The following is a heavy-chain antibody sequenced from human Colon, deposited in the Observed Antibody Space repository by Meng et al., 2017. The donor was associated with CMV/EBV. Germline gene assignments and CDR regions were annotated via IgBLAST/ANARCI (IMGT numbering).Heavy chain of an antibody. Sequence: GGSLRLSCAASGFPFSLFIMNWVRQAPGKGLEWVSSISPGGEFTYYGDSAKGRFTVSRDNSKNLLYLQMNSLTADDTAVYFWARDFKVGRPWGQGTLVTVSS. CDR1: GFPFSLFI. J-gene: IGHJ5*02. CDR2: ISPGGEFT. D-gene: IGHD1-26*01. V-gene: IGHV3-21*01. CDR3: ARDFKVGRP.